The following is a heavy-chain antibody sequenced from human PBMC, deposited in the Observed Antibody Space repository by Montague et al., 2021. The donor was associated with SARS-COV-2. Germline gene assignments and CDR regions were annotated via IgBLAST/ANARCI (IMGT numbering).Heavy chain of an antibody. D-gene: IGHD6-19*01. J-gene: IGHJ6*02. CDR2: LYTSGST. CDR1: GGSVSNYY. Sequence: SETLSLTCTVSGGSVSNYYWTWIRQPAGKGLEWIGRLYTSGSTTYNPSXXSRVTMSVDTSKNQFSLNVTSVTAADTAIYYCARESGYSSGWRYYYLMDVWGQGTTVTVS. V-gene: IGHV4-4*07. CDR3: ARESGYSSGWRYYYLMDV.